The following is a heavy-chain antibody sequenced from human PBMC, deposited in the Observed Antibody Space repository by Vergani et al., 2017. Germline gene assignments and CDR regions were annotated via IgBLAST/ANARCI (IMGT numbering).Heavy chain of an antibody. CDR2: INHSGST. CDR3: ASYCSSTSCPYYYYGMDV. J-gene: IGHJ6*02. Sequence: QVQLQQWGAGLLKPSETLSLTCAVYGGSFSGYYWSWIRQPPGKGLEWIGEINHSGSTNYNPSLKSRVTISVDTSKYQFSLKLSSVTAADTAVYYCASYCSSTSCPYYYYGMDVWGQGTTVTVSS. CDR1: GGSFSGYY. V-gene: IGHV4-34*01. D-gene: IGHD2-2*01.